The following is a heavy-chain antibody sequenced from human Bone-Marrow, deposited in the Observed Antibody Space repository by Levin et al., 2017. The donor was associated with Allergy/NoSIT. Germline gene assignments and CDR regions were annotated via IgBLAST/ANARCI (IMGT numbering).Heavy chain of an antibody. CDR3: ARGGYDSGGY. D-gene: IGHD3-10*01. CDR2: IYASSGRR. CDR1: GYTFSAYN. J-gene: IGHJ4*02. V-gene: IGHV1-46*01. Sequence: ASVKVSCKASGYTFSAYNMHWVRQAPGQGLEWMAVIYASSGRRDYAQRFQGRVTVTRDTSTSKVYMELSSLRSEDTAVYYCARGGYDSGGYWGQGTLVTVSS.